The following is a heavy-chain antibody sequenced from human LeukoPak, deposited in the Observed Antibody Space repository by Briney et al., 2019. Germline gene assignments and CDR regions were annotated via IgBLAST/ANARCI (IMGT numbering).Heavy chain of an antibody. CDR2: ISSSSSTI. CDR3: ARSAGGSYYDWFDP. V-gene: IGHV3-48*02. J-gene: IGHJ5*02. CDR1: GFTFSSYS. Sequence: AGGSLRLSCAASGFTFSSYSMNWVRQAPGKGLEWVSYISSSSSTIYYADSVKGRFIISRDNAKNSLYLQMNSLRDEGTAVYYCARSAGGSYYDWFDPWGQGTLVTVSS. D-gene: IGHD1-26*01.